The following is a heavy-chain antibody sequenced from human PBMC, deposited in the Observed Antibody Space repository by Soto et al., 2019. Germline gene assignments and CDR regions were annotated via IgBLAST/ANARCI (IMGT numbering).Heavy chain of an antibody. CDR1: GGSISSYY. Sequence: SETLSLTCTVSGGSISSYYWSWIRQPPGKGLEWIGYIYYSGSTNYNPPLKSRVTISVDTSKNQFSLKLSSVTAADTAVYYCARAASSGWYFDYWGQGTLVTVSS. CDR2: IYYSGST. J-gene: IGHJ4*02. V-gene: IGHV4-59*01. D-gene: IGHD6-19*01. CDR3: ARAASSGWYFDY.